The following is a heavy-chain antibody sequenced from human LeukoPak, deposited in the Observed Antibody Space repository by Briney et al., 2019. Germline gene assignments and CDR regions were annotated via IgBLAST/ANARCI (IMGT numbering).Heavy chain of an antibody. CDR3: ARDYGGSSPFDY. Sequence: GGSLRLSCAASGFTFSSYWMHWVRHAPGKGLVWVSRINSDGSSTSYADSVKGRFTISRDNAKNTLYLQMNSLRAEDTAVYYCARDYGGSSPFDYWGQGTLAPVSS. CDR2: INSDGSST. J-gene: IGHJ4*02. D-gene: IGHD4-23*01. V-gene: IGHV3-74*01. CDR1: GFTFSSYW.